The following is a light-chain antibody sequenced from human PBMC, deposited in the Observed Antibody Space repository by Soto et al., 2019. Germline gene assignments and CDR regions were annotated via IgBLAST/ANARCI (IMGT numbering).Light chain of an antibody. Sequence: QSVLTQPASVSGSPGQSITISCTGAPNYVGDNNKYVSWYQQHPGKAPKLMIYEVSNRPSGVSNRFSASKSGNTASLTISGLQADDEADYYCSSYTSGTNFYDFGTWTKVTV. CDR2: EVS. V-gene: IGLV2-14*01. CDR1: PNYVGDNNKY. CDR3: SSYTSGTNFYD. J-gene: IGLJ1*01.